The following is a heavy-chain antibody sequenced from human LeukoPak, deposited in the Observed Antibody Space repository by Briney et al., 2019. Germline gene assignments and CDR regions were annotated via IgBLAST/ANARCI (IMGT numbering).Heavy chain of an antibody. CDR3: ARADSSSWYYYYYYMDV. J-gene: IGHJ6*03. CDR1: GYTFTGYY. D-gene: IGHD6-13*01. V-gene: IGHV1-2*02. Sequence: GASVKVSCKASGYTFTGYYMHWVRQAPGQGLEWMGWINPNSGGTNYAQKFQGRVTMTRDTSISTAYMELSRLRSDDTAVYYCARADSSSWYYYYYYMDVWGKGTTVTVSS. CDR2: INPNSGGT.